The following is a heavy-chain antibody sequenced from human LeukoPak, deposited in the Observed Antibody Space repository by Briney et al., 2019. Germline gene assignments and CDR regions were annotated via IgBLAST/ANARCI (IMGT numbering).Heavy chain of an antibody. Sequence: GGSLRLSCAASGFTFSSYAMSWVRQAPGKGLEWVSAISSSGSNTYYGDSVKGRFTISRDNSKNTLYLQMNSLRADDTAIYYCANHNWNDVIDYWGQGTLVTVSS. CDR3: ANHNWNDVIDY. CDR2: ISSSGSNT. D-gene: IGHD1-20*01. J-gene: IGHJ4*02. CDR1: GFTFSSYA. V-gene: IGHV3-23*01.